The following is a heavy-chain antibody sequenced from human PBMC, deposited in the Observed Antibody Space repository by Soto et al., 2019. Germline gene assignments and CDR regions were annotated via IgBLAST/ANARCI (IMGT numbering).Heavy chain of an antibody. CDR3: AKARCTTSNCYVPDY. J-gene: IGHJ4*02. V-gene: IGHV3-23*01. CDR2: ISGSGGSP. D-gene: IGHD2-8*01. Sequence: GGSLRLSCAASGFSFSTYTMSWVRRAPGKGLEWVSAISGSGGSPSYTDSVQGRFTISRDNPKKTLYLQMNSLRAEDTAVYYCAKARCTTSNCYVPDYWGQGTLVTVSS. CDR1: GFSFSTYT.